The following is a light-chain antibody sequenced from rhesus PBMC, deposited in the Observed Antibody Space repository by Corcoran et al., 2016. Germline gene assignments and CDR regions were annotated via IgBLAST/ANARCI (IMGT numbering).Light chain of an antibody. J-gene: IGKJ3*01. CDR3: QQYSSSPLT. V-gene: IGKV1-22*01. CDR1: QSISSW. Sequence: DIQMTQSPSSLSASVGDTVPITCRASQSISSWLGWYQQKPGKAPKLLIYKASRCERGVPSRFSGSGSVTDYTLTINSLQSEDFATYYCQQYSSSPLTFGHGTKLDLK. CDR2: KAS.